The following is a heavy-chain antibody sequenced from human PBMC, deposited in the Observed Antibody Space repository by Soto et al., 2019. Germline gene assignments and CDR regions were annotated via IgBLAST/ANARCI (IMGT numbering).Heavy chain of an antibody. V-gene: IGHV6-1*01. Sequence: SQTLSLTCAISGDSVSSNSAAWNWIRQSPSRGLEWLGRTYYRSKWYNDYAVSVKSRITINPDTSKNPFSLQLNSVTPEDTAVYYCARAVPPGIVVVPAADYMDVGGKGTTLPVSS. CDR2: TYYRSKWYN. CDR3: ARAVPPGIVVVPAADYMDV. J-gene: IGHJ6*03. CDR1: GDSVSSNSAA. D-gene: IGHD2-2*01.